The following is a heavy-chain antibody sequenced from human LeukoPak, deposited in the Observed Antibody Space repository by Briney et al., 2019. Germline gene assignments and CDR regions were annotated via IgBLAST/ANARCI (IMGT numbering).Heavy chain of an antibody. J-gene: IGHJ4*02. CDR1: GFTFSSYG. CDR2: ISGSGGST. CDR3: ASFRWLQGIGYFDY. V-gene: IGHV3-23*01. Sequence: GGTLRLSCAASGFTFSSYGMSWVRQAPGKGLEWVSAISGSGGSTYYADSVKGRFTISRDNSKNTLYLQMNSLRAEDTAVYYCASFRWLQGIGYFDYWGQGTLVTVSS. D-gene: IGHD5-24*01.